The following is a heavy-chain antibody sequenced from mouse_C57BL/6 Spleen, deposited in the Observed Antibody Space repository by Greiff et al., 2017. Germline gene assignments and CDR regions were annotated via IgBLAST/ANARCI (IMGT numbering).Heavy chain of an antibody. V-gene: IGHV3-6*01. J-gene: IGHJ4*01. CDR3: ARDQGYAPYYAMDY. D-gene: IGHD3-1*01. CDR1: GYSITSGYY. Sequence: EVQLVESGPGLVKPSQSLSLTCSVTGYSITSGYYWNWIRQFPGNKLEWMGYISYDGSNNYNPSLKNRISITRDTSKNQFFLKLNSVTTEDTATYYCARDQGYAPYYAMDYWGQGTSVTVSS. CDR2: ISYDGSN.